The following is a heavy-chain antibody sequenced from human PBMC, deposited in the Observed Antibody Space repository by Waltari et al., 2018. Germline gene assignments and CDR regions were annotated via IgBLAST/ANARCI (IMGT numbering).Heavy chain of an antibody. J-gene: IGHJ5*01. CDR3: VRGLGDS. D-gene: IGHD3-16*01. V-gene: IGHV3-74*01. CDR2: INSDGSLT. Sequence: EVQLVESGGALVQPGGSLRRSCAASGFTFSTYWMHWVRQAPGEGLGWVSRINSDGSLTTSADSVKGRFTISRDNAKNTLYLQMNSLRVEDTAVYYCVRGLGDSWGQGTLVTVSS. CDR1: GFTFSTYW.